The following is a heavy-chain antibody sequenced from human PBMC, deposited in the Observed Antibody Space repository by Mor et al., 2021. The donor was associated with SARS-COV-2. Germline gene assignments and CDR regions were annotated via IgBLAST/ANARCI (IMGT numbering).Heavy chain of an antibody. Sequence: GRVTMTTDTSTSTAYMELRSLRSDDTAVYYCARAYSGYDSIDHWGQGTLVTVSS. CDR3: ARAYSGYDSIDH. D-gene: IGHD5-12*01. J-gene: IGHJ4*02. V-gene: IGHV1-18*01.